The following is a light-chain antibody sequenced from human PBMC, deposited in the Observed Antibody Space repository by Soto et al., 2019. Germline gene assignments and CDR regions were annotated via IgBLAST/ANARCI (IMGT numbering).Light chain of an antibody. CDR1: ENMGVW. CDR2: KAS. CDR3: QQYHTYSWT. V-gene: IGKV1-5*03. J-gene: IGKJ1*01. Sequence: IQMTQSPSTLSASVGDRVTITCRASENMGVWLAWYQQKPGKAPKLLIYKASSLQSGVPSRFSGGGSGTEFTLTISSLQPDDFATYYCQQYHTYSWTFGQGTKVDIK.